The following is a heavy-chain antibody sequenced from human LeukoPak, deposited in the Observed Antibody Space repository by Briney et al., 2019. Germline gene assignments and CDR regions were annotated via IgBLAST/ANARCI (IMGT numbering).Heavy chain of an antibody. D-gene: IGHD2/OR15-2a*01. J-gene: IGHJ6*02. Sequence: PGRSLRLSCAASGFTFRSHGMQWVRQAPGKGLEWVAVIWYDGSKKYYADSVKGRFTISRDDSKNTLDLQMSSLRAEDTAEYYCARSNTVISNYYGMDVWGQGTTVTVSS. V-gene: IGHV3-33*01. CDR3: ARSNTVISNYYGMDV. CDR2: IWYDGSKK. CDR1: GFTFRSHG.